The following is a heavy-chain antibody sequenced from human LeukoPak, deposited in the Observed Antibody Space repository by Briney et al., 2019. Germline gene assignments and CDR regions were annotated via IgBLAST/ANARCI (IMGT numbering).Heavy chain of an antibody. V-gene: IGHV4-61*08. D-gene: IGHD3-3*01. Sequence: SETLSLTCTVSGGAISSGDYYWSWIRQPPGKGLEWIGYIYYSGSTNYNPSLKSRVTISVDTSKNQFSLKLSSVTAADTAVYYCARVRVEHYWYFDLWGRGTLVTVSS. CDR3: ARVRVEHYWYFDL. CDR2: IYYSGST. CDR1: GGAISSGDYY. J-gene: IGHJ2*01.